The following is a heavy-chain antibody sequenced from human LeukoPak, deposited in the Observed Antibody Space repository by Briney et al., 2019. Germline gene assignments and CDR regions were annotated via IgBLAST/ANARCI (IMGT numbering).Heavy chain of an antibody. CDR1: GFTLSSYE. V-gene: IGHV3-48*03. J-gene: IGHJ4*01. CDR2: ISSSGSTI. D-gene: IGHD3-10*01. CDR3: ARDSGRHGFDY. Sequence: GGSLRLSCAASGFTLSSYEMNWVSQAPGKGLEWVSYISSSGSTIYYADSVKGRFTISRDNAKNSLYLQMNSLRAEDTAVYYCARDSGRHGFDYWGHGTLVTVSS.